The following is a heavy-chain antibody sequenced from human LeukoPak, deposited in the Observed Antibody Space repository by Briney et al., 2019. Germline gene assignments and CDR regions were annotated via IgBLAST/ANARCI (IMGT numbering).Heavy chain of an antibody. V-gene: IGHV3-48*01. Sequence: GGSLRLSCAASGFTFSSYSMNWICQAPGKGLEWVSYISSSSSRIYYADSVRGRFTISRDNAKSSLYLQMNSLRAEDTAVYYCARADKGGYYDSSGYDYWGQGTLVTVSS. D-gene: IGHD3-22*01. CDR1: GFTFSSYS. J-gene: IGHJ4*02. CDR2: ISSSSSRI. CDR3: ARADKGGYYDSSGYDY.